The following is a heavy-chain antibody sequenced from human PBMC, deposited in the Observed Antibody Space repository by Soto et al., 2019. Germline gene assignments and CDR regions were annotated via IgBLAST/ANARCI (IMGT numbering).Heavy chain of an antibody. V-gene: IGHV3-53*02. CDR3: ARVPGRL. CDR1: GFSVSRNY. Sequence: QLVETGGGLIQPGTSMTLSWAVSGFSVSRNYMTWVRQAPGKGLEWVSFVYSGGATFYADSVKGRFILSRDDSQNTMYLQMNKLRAEDTAVYYCARVPGRLWGRGTLVTVAS. CDR2: VYSGGAT. D-gene: IGHD3-10*01. J-gene: IGHJ4*02.